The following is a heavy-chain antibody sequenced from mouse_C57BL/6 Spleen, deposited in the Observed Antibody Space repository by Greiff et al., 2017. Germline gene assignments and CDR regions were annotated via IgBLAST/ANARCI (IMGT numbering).Heavy chain of an antibody. D-gene: IGHD2-5*01. Sequence: VQLQESGAELVRPGASVTLSCKASGYRFTDYEMHWVEQTPVRGLEWIGAIDPDTVGTDYDQKFKGKTILTADKTSSTAHMEFRSLTSEDAAVYYYTRWDSKGDFDVWGTGTTVTVSS. CDR1: GYRFTDYE. V-gene: IGHV1-15*01. CDR2: IDPDTVGT. J-gene: IGHJ1*03. CDR3: TRWDSKGDFDV.